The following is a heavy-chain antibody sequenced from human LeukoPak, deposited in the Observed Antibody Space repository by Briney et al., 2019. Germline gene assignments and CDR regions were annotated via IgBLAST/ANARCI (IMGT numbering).Heavy chain of an antibody. CDR3: ARGGDGSIAAAGSDY. Sequence: SETLSLTCTVSGYSISSGFYWGWIRQPPGKGLEWIGSIHHSGSTFYNPSLKSRVTISVDTSKNQFSLNLRSVTAADTAVYYCARGGDGSIAAAGSDYWGQGTLVTVSS. CDR1: GYSISSGFY. J-gene: IGHJ4*02. D-gene: IGHD6-13*01. CDR2: IHHSGST. V-gene: IGHV4-38-2*02.